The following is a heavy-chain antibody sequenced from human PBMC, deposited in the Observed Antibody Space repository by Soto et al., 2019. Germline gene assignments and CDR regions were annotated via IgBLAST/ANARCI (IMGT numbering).Heavy chain of an antibody. Sequence: PSETLSLTCTVSGGSISSSSYYWGWIRQPPGKGLEWIGSFYYSGSTYYNPSLKSRLTISVDTSKNQFSLKLSSVTAADTAVYYCARGLITGSQYSGGWYYFDSWGQGTQVTVSS. CDR2: FYYSGST. V-gene: IGHV4-39*01. CDR1: GGSISSSSYY. CDR3: ARGLITGSQYSGGWYYFDS. D-gene: IGHD1-26*01. J-gene: IGHJ4*02.